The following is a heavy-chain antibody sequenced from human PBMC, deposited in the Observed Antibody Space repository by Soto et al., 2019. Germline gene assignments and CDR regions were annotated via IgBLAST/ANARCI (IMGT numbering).Heavy chain of an antibody. CDR3: ARDRYYDFWSGYYKDPYYYGMDV. V-gene: IGHV3-53*01. Sequence: PGGSLRLSCAAPGFTVSSNYMSWVRQAPGKGLEWVSVIYSGGSTYYADSVKGRFTISRDNSKNTLYLQMNSLRAEDTAVYYCARDRYYDFWSGYYKDPYYYGMDVWGQGTTVTVSS. J-gene: IGHJ6*02. CDR2: IYSGGST. D-gene: IGHD3-3*01. CDR1: GFTVSSNY.